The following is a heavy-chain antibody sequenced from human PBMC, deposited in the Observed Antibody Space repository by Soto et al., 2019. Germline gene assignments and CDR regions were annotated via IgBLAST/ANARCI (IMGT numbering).Heavy chain of an antibody. J-gene: IGHJ5*02. V-gene: IGHV3-7*01. D-gene: IGHD2-8*01. CDR1: GFTFSSYW. CDR2: IKQDGSEK. Sequence: GGSLRLSCAASGFTFSSYWMSWVRQAPGKGLEWVANIKQDGSEKYYVDSVKGRFTISRDNAKNSLYLQMNSLRAEDTAVYYCAREKPRILYYPGWFDPWGQGTLVTVS. CDR3: AREKPRILYYPGWFDP.